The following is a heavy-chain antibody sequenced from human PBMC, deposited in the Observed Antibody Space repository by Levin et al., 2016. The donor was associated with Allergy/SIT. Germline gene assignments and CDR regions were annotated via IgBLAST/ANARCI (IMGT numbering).Heavy chain of an antibody. CDR2: ISSSSYI. V-gene: IGHV3-21*01. J-gene: IGHJ4*02. Sequence: GGSLRLSCAASGFTFSSYSMNWVRQAPGKGLEWVSSISSSSYIYYADSVKGRFTISRDNAKNSLYLQMNSLRAEDTAVYYCARGSHIRVGATSGKNDYWGQGTLVTVSS. CDR3: ARGSHIRVGATSGKNDY. CDR1: GFTFSSYS. D-gene: IGHD1-26*01.